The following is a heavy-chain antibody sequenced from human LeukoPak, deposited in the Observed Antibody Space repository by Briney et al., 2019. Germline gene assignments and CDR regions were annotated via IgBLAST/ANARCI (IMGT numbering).Heavy chain of an antibody. D-gene: IGHD6-13*01. J-gene: IGHJ4*02. CDR3: AKGSSSWSVGAFDY. V-gene: IGHV3-23*01. CDR2: ISGSGGST. CDR1: GFTFSSYS. Sequence: GGSLRLSCAASGFTFSSYSMNWVRQAPGKGLEWVSAISGSGGSTYYADSVKGRFTISRDNSKNTLYLQMNSLRAEDTAVYYCAKGSSSWSVGAFDYWGQGTLVTVSS.